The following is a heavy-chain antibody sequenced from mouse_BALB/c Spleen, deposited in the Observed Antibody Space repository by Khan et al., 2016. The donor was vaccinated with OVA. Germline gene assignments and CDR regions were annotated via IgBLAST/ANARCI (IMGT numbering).Heavy chain of an antibody. J-gene: IGHJ3*01. V-gene: IGHV3-8*02. Sequence: EVQLQESGPSLVKPSQTLSLSCSVTGDSLNSGYWNWIRKFPGNELEYMGYIRYSGSTYYTPSLKSRISITRDTSKNQYYLQLKSVTPEDTATSXCAWWDLIMPFTYWGQGTLVTVS. CDR3: AWWDLIMPFTY. CDR1: GDSLNSGY. CDR2: IRYSGST. D-gene: IGHD1-1*02.